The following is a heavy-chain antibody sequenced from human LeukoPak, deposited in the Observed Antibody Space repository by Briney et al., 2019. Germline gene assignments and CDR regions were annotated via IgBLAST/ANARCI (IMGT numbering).Heavy chain of an antibody. CDR2: ISAYNGNT. CDR3: AGAGTTQNPYYFDY. J-gene: IGHJ4*02. Sequence: GASVKVSCKASGYTFTSYDINWVRQATGQGLEWMGWISAYNGNTNYAQKLQGRVTMTTDTSTSTAYMELRSLRSDDTAVYYCAGAGTTQNPYYFDYWGQGTLVTVSS. CDR1: GYTFTSYD. V-gene: IGHV1-18*01. D-gene: IGHD1-1*01.